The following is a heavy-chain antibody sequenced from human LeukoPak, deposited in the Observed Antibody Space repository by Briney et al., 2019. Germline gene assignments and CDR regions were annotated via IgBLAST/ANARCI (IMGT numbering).Heavy chain of an antibody. Sequence: GGSLRLSCAASGFTFSSYGMNWVRQAPGKGLEWVSFVSIGGSFIYYADSVKGRFTISRDNAKNSLYLQMNSLRAEDTAVYYCAREADTAMVKGTYYFDYWGQGTLVTVSS. D-gene: IGHD5-18*01. CDR2: VSIGGSFI. V-gene: IGHV3-21*04. J-gene: IGHJ4*02. CDR1: GFTFSSYG. CDR3: AREADTAMVKGTYYFDY.